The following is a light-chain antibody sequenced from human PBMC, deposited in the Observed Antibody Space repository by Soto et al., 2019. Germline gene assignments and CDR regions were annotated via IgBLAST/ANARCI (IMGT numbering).Light chain of an antibody. Sequence: DIQMTQSPSTLSASLGDRVTITCRASQSISSWLAWYQQKPGKAPKLLINKASSLESGVPSRFSGSGSGTEFTLTISSLPPDDFATYYCQQYNSYTWTFGQGTKVDIK. J-gene: IGKJ1*01. V-gene: IGKV1-5*03. CDR1: QSISSW. CDR2: KAS. CDR3: QQYNSYTWT.